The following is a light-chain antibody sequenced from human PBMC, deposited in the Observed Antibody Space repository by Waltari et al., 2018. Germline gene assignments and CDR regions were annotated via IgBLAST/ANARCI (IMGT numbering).Light chain of an antibody. V-gene: IGLV3-10*01. J-gene: IGLJ3*02. Sequence: SYELTQPPSVSVSPGHKARITCPGEALPNKYAYWYRQKSGQAPVLVIYEDTKRPSGIPERISGSNSGAVATLTITGAQVEDEADYYCYSTDYTGNYWVFGGGTKLTVL. CDR1: ALPNKY. CDR3: YSTDYTGNYWV. CDR2: EDT.